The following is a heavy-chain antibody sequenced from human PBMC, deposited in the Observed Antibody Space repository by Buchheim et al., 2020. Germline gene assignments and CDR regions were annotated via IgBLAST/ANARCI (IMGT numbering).Heavy chain of an antibody. D-gene: IGHD1-1*01. CDR2: ISSSSSYI. J-gene: IGHJ4*02. Sequence: EVQLVESGGGLVKPGGSLRLSCAASGFTFSSYSMNWVRQAPGKGLEWVSSISSSSSYIYYADSVKGRFTISRDNAKNSLYLQMNSLRAEDTAVYYCARDSLPPPGGVLWPPDYWGQGTL. CDR3: ARDSLPPPGGVLWPPDY. V-gene: IGHV3-21*01. CDR1: GFTFSSYS.